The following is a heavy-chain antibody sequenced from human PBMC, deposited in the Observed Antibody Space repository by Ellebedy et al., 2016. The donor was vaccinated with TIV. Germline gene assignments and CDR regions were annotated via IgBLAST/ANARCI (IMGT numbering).Heavy chain of an antibody. D-gene: IGHD3-9*01. CDR3: ARKVFVLRYFDWLSAKDYYYGMGV. V-gene: IGHV1-3*01. J-gene: IGHJ6*02. CDR2: INAGNGNT. Sequence: AASVKVSCKASGYTFTSYAMHWVRQAPGQRLEWMGWINAGNGNTKYSQKFQGRVTITRDTSASTAYMELSSLRSEDTAVYYCARKVFVLRYFDWLSAKDYYYGMGVWGQGTTVTVSS. CDR1: GYTFTSYA.